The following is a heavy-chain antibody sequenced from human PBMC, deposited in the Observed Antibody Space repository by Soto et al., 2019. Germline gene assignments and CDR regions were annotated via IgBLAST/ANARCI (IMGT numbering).Heavy chain of an antibody. Sequence: QVQLQQSGPRLVKPSETLSLTCTVSSGPDRSHNWGWIRQPPGRGLEWIGYVYYTGDSPYNPSLRGRVTISADRSTNDSSLTLKSVTAAATAVYYCVRQGIDFLLSLVDVWGQGTTVSVSS. CDR3: VRQGIDFLLSLVDV. V-gene: IGHV4-59*08. J-gene: IGHJ6*02. D-gene: IGHD3-16*01. CDR1: SGPDRSHN. CDR2: VYYTGDS.